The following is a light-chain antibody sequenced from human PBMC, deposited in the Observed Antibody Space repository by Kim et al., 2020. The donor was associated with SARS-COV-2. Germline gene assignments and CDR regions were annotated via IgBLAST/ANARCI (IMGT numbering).Light chain of an antibody. V-gene: IGLV2-14*01. CDR1: SSDVGAHNY. J-gene: IGLJ3*02. CDR2: DVN. CDR3: SSYTTSSTCL. Sequence: QSALTQPASVSGSPGQSITISCTGTSSDVGAHNYVSWYQQDPGKAPKLMVYDVNKRPSGVSSRFSGSKSGNTASLTISGLQAEDEADYYCSSYTTSSTCLFGGGTQLTVL.